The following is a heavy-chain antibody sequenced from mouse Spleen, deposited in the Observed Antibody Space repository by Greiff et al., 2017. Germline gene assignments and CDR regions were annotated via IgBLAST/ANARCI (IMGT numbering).Heavy chain of an antibody. J-gene: IGHJ4*01. V-gene: IGHV1-69*01. Sequence: VQLQQPGAELVMPGASVKLSCKASGYTFTSYWMPWVKQRPGQGLEWIGEIDPSDSYTNYNQKFKGKATLTVDKSSSTAYMQLSSLTSEDSAVYYCARSITTDYYAMDYWGQGTSVTVSS. CDR3: ARSITTDYYAMDY. CDR1: GYTFTSYW. CDR2: IDPSDSYT. D-gene: IGHD1-1*01.